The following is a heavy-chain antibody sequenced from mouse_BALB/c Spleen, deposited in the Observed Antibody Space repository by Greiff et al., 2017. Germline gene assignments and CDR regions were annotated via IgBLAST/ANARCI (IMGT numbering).Heavy chain of an antibody. J-gene: IGHJ4*01. CDR1: GFTFSSYT. CDR2: ISNGGGST. CDR3: ARQKSIYYEGDYAMDD. D-gene: IGHD1-1*01. V-gene: IGHV5-12-2*01. Sequence: DVHLVESGGGLVQPGGSLKLSCAASGFTFSSYTMSWVRQTPEKRLEWVAYISNGGGSTYYPDTVKGRFTISRDNTKNTLYLQMSSLKSEDTAMYYCARQKSIYYEGDYAMDDWGQGTSVTVSS.